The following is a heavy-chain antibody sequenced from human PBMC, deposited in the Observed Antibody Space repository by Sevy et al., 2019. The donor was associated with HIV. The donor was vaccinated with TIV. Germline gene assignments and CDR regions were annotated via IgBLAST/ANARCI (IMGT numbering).Heavy chain of an antibody. CDR3: TTPAGYGSGSYWAY. V-gene: IGHV3-15*01. J-gene: IGHJ4*02. CDR1: GFTFSNAW. Sequence: GGSLRLSCAASGFTFSNAWMSWVRQAPGKGLEWVGRIKSKTEGGTTDYAAPVKGRFTISRDDSKNTLYLQMNSLKTEDTAVYYCTTPAGYGSGSYWAYWGQGTLVTVSS. D-gene: IGHD3-10*01. CDR2: IKSKTEGGTT.